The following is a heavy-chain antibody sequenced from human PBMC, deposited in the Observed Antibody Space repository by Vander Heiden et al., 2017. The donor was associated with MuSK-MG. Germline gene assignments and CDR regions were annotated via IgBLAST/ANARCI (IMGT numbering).Heavy chain of an antibody. V-gene: IGHV3-43*01. J-gene: IGHJ4*02. Sequence: EVYLVESGGAVVQPGGSLRLSCAASGFTFDDYMMDWVRHTPGKGLEWVSLITWDGRNTYYADSVRGRFTISRDNSRNSLYLQMNSLRTEDTALYFCAKSQGGILTGVDSWGRGTLGTVSS. CDR1: GFTFDDYM. D-gene: IGHD3-9*01. CDR3: AKSQGGILTGVDS. CDR2: ITWDGRNT.